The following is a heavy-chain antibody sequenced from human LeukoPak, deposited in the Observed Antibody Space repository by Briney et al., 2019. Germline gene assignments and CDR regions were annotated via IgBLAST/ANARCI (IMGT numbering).Heavy chain of an antibody. J-gene: IGHJ4*02. Sequence: PGGSLRLSCAASGFSFNSDWMDRVRQAPGKGLEWVANIKHDESEKNYLDSVKGRFTISRDNAQNSLYLQMNGLRVEDTAVYYCARDVRGIQLWLSYWGQGTLVTVSS. CDR3: ARDVRGIQLWLSY. CDR1: GFSFNSDW. D-gene: IGHD5-18*01. V-gene: IGHV3-7*01. CDR2: IKHDESEK.